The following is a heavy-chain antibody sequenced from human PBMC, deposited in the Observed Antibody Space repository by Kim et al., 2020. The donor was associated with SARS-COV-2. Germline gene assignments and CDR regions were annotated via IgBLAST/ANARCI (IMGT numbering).Heavy chain of an antibody. CDR2: VFGSDGRT. CDR1: GFAFDISA. CDR3: GLYGSGSFYYRN. J-gene: IGHJ4*02. Sequence: GGSLRLSCAASGFAFDISAMTWVRQTPGKGLEWVSTVFGSDGRTYYAGSVKGRFTISRDTSKDTLYLQMDSLRAEDTALYYCGLYGSGSFYYRNWGQGALVTVSS. V-gene: IGHV3-23*01. D-gene: IGHD3-10*01.